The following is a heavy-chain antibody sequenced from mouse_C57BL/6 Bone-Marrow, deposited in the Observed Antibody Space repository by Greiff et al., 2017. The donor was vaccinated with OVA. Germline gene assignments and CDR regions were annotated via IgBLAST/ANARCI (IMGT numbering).Heavy chain of an antibody. J-gene: IGHJ3*01. V-gene: IGHV1-74*01. CDR1: GYTFTSYG. Sequence: QVQLQQPGAELVKPGASVKVSCKASGYTFTSYGMPWVKQRPGQGLEWIGRIHPSDSDTNYNQKFKGKATLTGANSSSTAYMQLSSLTSEDSAVYYCAIGGDWALFAYWGQGTLVTVSA. CDR3: AIGGDWALFAY. D-gene: IGHD4-1*01. CDR2: IHPSDSDT.